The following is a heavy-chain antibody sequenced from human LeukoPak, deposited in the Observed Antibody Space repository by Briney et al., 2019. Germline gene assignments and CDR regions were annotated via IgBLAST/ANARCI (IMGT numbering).Heavy chain of an antibody. D-gene: IGHD5-12*01. V-gene: IGHV3-74*01. CDR3: ARDRSGYDPYYFDY. CDR2: INSDGTST. CDR1: GFTVSNFW. J-gene: IGHJ4*02. Sequence: GGSLRLSCAASGFTVSNFWMHWVRQAPGQGLVWVSRINSDGTSTNYADSVKGRLTISRDNTKNTLYLQMNSLRAEDTAVYYCARDRSGYDPYYFDYWGQGTLVTVSS.